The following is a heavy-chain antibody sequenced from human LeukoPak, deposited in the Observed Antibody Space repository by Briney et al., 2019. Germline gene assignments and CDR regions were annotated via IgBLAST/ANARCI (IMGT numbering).Heavy chain of an antibody. CDR2: INERGTDS. V-gene: IGHV3-74*03. D-gene: IGHD1-1*01. J-gene: IGHJ4*02. Sequence: GGSLRLSCTASGFTFSGHWIHGVRQPPGMGLVGVSRINERGTDSMYAESVKGRFTISRDNAKNTVYLQMNSLRAEDTAVYSCLRDETLWTLDWWGQGTLVSVSS. CDR1: GFTFSGHW. CDR3: LRDETLWTLDW.